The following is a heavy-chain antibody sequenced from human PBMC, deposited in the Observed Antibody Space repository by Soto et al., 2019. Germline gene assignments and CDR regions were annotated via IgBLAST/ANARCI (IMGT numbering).Heavy chain of an antibody. CDR2: IKSKTDGGTT. CDR1: GFTFSNAW. CDR3: TPNPGYSSGWYNY. Sequence: GSLRLSCAASGFTFSNAWMNWVRQAPGKGLEWVGRIKSKTDGGTTDYAAPVKGRFTISRDDSKNTLYLQMNSLKTEDTAVYYCTPNPGYSSGWYNYWGQATLVTVSS. J-gene: IGHJ4*02. V-gene: IGHV3-15*07. D-gene: IGHD6-19*01.